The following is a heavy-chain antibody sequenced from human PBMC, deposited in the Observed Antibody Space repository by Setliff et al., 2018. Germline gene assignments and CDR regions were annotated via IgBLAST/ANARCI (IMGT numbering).Heavy chain of an antibody. CDR3: ARVSMYSRSWYYYYYGMDV. V-gene: IGHV4-39*07. CDR1: GGSISSSSYY. D-gene: IGHD6-13*01. Sequence: SETLSLTCTVSGGSISSSSYYWGWIRQPPGKGLEWIGSIYYSGSTYYNPSLKSRVTISVDTSKNQFSLKLSSVTAADTAVYYCARVSMYSRSWYYYYYGMDVWGQGTTVTVSS. CDR2: IYYSGST. J-gene: IGHJ6*02.